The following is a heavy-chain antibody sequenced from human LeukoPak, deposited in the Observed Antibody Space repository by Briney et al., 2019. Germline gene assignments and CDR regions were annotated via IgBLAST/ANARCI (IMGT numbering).Heavy chain of an antibody. V-gene: IGHV3-30*18. Sequence: GGSLRLSCAAPGFTFSNYGMHWVRQAPGKGLEWVAVISYDGSNKYYADSVKGRFTISRDNSKNTLYLQMNSLRAEDTAVYYCAKNKGKRYFDWFYYWGQGTLVTVSS. J-gene: IGHJ5*01. D-gene: IGHD3-9*01. CDR2: ISYDGSNK. CDR1: GFTFSNYG. CDR3: AKNKGKRYFDWFYY.